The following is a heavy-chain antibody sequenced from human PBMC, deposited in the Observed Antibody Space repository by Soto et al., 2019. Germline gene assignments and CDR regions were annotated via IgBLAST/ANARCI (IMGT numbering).Heavy chain of an antibody. V-gene: IGHV4-31*03. J-gene: IGHJ4*02. CDR3: ARGITMVRGVIHTPYFDY. Sequence: QVQLQESGPGLVKPSQTLSLTCTVSGGYINSSGYYWSWIRQRPGKGLEWIGYIYNSGSTYYNPSLKSRVTISVDTSKNQFSLKLSSVTAADTAVYCCARGITMVRGVIHTPYFDYWGQGTLVTVSS. CDR1: GGYINSSGYY. D-gene: IGHD3-10*01. CDR2: IYNSGST.